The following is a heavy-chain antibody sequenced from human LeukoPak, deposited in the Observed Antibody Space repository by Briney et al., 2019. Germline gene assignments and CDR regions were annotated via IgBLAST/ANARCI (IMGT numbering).Heavy chain of an antibody. D-gene: IGHD4-17*01. J-gene: IGHJ3*02. CDR2: ISTSSSYI. CDR1: GFTFSSYA. CDR3: ARDVGSVTMYEGAFDI. V-gene: IGHV3-21*01. Sequence: PGGSLRLSCAASGFTFSSYAMSWVRQAPGKGLEWVSSISTSSSYIYYADSVKGRFTISRDNAKNSFYLQMNRLRAEDTAVYYCARDVGSVTMYEGAFDIWGQGTMVTASS.